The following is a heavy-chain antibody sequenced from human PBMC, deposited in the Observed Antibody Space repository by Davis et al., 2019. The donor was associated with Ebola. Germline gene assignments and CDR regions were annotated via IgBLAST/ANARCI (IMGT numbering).Heavy chain of an antibody. D-gene: IGHD6-19*01. Sequence: HTGGSLRLSCAASGFTFNDYWMLWVRQAPGKGLVWVSHINSDGSRTSYADSVKGRSTISRDNTKNTLYLQVNSLRAEDTAVYYCARGGAVAGNYYFDYWGQGTLVTVSS. J-gene: IGHJ4*02. CDR2: INSDGSRT. CDR1: GFTFNDYW. V-gene: IGHV3-74*01. CDR3: ARGGAVAGNYYFDY.